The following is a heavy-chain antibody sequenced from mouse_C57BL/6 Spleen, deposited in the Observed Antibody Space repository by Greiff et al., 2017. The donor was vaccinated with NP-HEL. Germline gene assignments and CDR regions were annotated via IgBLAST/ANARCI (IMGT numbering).Heavy chain of an antibody. CDR2: IWRGGST. J-gene: IGHJ1*03. Sequence: QVQLKESGPGLVQPSQSLSITCTVSGFSLTSYGVHWVRQSPGKGLEWLGVIWRGGSTDYNAAFMSRLSITKDNSKSQVFFKMNSLQADDTAIYYCAKNWGYGSSYGYFDVWGTGTTVTVSS. V-gene: IGHV2-5*01. CDR1: GFSLTSYG. CDR3: AKNWGYGSSYGYFDV. D-gene: IGHD1-1*01.